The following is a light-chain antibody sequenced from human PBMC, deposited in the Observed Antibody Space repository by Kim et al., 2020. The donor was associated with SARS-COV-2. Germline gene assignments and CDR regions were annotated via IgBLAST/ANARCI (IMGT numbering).Light chain of an antibody. CDR2: STS. CDR3: LLYYGPTWV. J-gene: IGLJ3*02. Sequence: QTVVTQEPSLTVSPGGTVTLTCASSTGAVTSGYYPNWFQQKPGQAPRALIYSTSNKYSWTPARFSGSLLGGKAALTLSGVQPEDEAEYYCLLYYGPTWVFGGGTQLTVL. V-gene: IGLV7-43*01. CDR1: TGAVTSGYY.